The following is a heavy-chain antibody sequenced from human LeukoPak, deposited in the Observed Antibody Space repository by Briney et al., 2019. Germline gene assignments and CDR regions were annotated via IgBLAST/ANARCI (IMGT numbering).Heavy chain of an antibody. D-gene: IGHD3-22*01. CDR2: ISYDGSNK. Sequence: GGSLRLSCAASGFTFSSYAMHWVRQAPGKGLEWAAVISYDGSNKYYADSVKGRFTISRDNSKNTLYLQMNSLRAEDTAVYYCAKSYYDSSGYRGDLEYWGQGTLVTVSS. V-gene: IGHV3-30*04. CDR1: GFTFSSYA. J-gene: IGHJ4*02. CDR3: AKSYYDSSGYRGDLEY.